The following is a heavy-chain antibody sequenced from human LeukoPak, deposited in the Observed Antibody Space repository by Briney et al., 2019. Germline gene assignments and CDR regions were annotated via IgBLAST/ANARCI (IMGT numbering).Heavy chain of an antibody. V-gene: IGHV3-7*01. CDR3: ARDDVLLWFGELFTNYFDY. Sequence: GGSLRLSCAASGFTFSSYWMSWVRQAPGKGLEWVANIKQDGSEKYYVDSVKGRFTISRDNAKNSLYLQMNSLRAEDTAVYYCARDDVLLWFGELFTNYFDYWGQGTLVTVPS. CDR2: IKQDGSEK. J-gene: IGHJ4*02. D-gene: IGHD3-10*01. CDR1: GFTFSSYW.